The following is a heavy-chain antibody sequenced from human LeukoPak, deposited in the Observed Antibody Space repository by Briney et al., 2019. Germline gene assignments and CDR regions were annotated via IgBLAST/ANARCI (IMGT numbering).Heavy chain of an antibody. CDR2: ISYDGSNK. D-gene: IGHD3-10*01. Sequence: GGSLRLSCAASGFTFSSYGMHWVRQAPGKGLEWVAVISYDGSNKYYADSVKGRFTISRDNSKNTLYLQMNSLGAEDTAVYYCAKDLRVLGFGDAFDIWGQGTMVTVSS. V-gene: IGHV3-30*18. CDR3: AKDLRVLGFGDAFDI. J-gene: IGHJ3*02. CDR1: GFTFSSYG.